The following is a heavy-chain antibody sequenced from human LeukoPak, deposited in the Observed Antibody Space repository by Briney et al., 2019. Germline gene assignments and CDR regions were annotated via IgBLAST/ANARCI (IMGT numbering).Heavy chain of an antibody. Sequence: PSETLSLTCSVSGGSVGSYYWSWIRQPAGKGLEWIGRIYPSGTTHYNPSLKSRVTMSVDTSKNQFSLKLTSVTAADTAVYYCADDFGDWGQGTLVTVSS. CDR3: ADDFGD. J-gene: IGHJ4*02. V-gene: IGHV4-4*07. CDR1: GGSVGSYY. CDR2: IYPSGTT. D-gene: IGHD4-17*01.